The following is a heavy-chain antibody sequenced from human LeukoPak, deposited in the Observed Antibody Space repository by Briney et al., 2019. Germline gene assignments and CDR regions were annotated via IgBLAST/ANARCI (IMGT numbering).Heavy chain of an antibody. CDR3: AKDILAAADPGGFDY. CDR1: GFTFSSYW. Sequence: GGSLRLSCAASGFTFSSYWMHWVRQAPGKGLVWVSRINSDGSSTSYADSVKGRFTISRDNAKNTLYLQMNSLRAEDTAVYYCAKDILAAADPGGFDYWGQGTLVTVSS. J-gene: IGHJ4*02. CDR2: INSDGSST. D-gene: IGHD6-13*01. V-gene: IGHV3-74*01.